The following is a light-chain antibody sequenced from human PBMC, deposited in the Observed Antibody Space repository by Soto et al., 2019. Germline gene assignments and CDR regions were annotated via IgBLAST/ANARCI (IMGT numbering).Light chain of an antibody. CDR2: DVT. Sequence: QSVLTQPLSVSGSPGQSVAISCTGTSSDVGGYNYASWYQQHPGKAPKLMIYDVTKRPSGVPDRFSASKSGNTASLTISGLQADDEADYYCCSYAGSYSYVFGTGTKVTVL. CDR3: CSYAGSYSYV. CDR1: SSDVGGYNY. V-gene: IGLV2-11*01. J-gene: IGLJ1*01.